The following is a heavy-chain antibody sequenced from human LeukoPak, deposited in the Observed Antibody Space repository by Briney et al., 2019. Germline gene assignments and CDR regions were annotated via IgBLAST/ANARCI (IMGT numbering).Heavy chain of an antibody. V-gene: IGHV3-21*01. Sequence: PGGSLRLSCAASGFTFSSYSMNWVRRAPGKGLEWVSSISSRSSYIYYADSVKGRFTISRDNAKNSLYLQMNSLRAEDTAVYYCAREWGYSYGYFDYWGQGTLVTVSS. D-gene: IGHD5-18*01. CDR1: GFTFSSYS. J-gene: IGHJ4*02. CDR3: AREWGYSYGYFDY. CDR2: ISSRSSYI.